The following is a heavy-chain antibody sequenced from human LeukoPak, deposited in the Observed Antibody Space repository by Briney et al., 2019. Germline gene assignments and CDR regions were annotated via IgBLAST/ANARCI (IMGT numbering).Heavy chain of an antibody. V-gene: IGHV1-18*01. CDR2: ISAYTGNT. D-gene: IGHD1-26*01. Sequence: GASVTVSCTASGYTFTSYGISWVRQAPGQGLEWMGWISAYTGNTNYAQKFQGRVTITADESTSTAYMELSSLRSEDTAVYYCARTIGWSGSHDYWGQGTLVTVSS. J-gene: IGHJ4*02. CDR1: GYTFTSYG. CDR3: ARTIGWSGSHDY.